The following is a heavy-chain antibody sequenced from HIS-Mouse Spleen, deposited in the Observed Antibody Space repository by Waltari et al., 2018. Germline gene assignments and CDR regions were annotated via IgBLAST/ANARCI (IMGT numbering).Heavy chain of an antibody. Sequence: QLQLQESGPGLVKPSETLSLTCTVSGGSISSSSYYWGWIRQPPGKGLEWIGSIYYSGSTYYNPSLKSRVTISVDTSKNQFSLKLSSVTAADTAVYYCARAVYGSGSYFDYWGQGTLVTVSS. CDR1: GGSISSSSYY. J-gene: IGHJ4*02. V-gene: IGHV4-39*07. D-gene: IGHD3-10*01. CDR3: ARAVYGSGSYFDY. CDR2: IYYSGST.